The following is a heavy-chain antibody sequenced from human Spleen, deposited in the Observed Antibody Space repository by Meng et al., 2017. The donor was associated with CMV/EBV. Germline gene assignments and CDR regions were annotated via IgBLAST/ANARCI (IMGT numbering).Heavy chain of an antibody. CDR3: ARVSTIFGVVSP. D-gene: IGHD3-3*01. Sequence: GSLRLSCTVSGGSISSYYWSWIRQPPGKGLEWIGYIYYSGSTNYNPSLESRVTISVDTSKNQFSLKLSSVTAADTAVYYCARVSTIFGVVSPWGQGTLVTVSS. V-gene: IGHV4-59*01. CDR1: GGSISSYY. CDR2: IYYSGST. J-gene: IGHJ5*02.